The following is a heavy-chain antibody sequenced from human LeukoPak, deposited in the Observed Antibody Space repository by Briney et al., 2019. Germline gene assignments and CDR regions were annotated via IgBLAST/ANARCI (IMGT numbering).Heavy chain of an antibody. D-gene: IGHD3-10*01. V-gene: IGHV3-74*03. J-gene: IGHJ4*02. CDR3: ARTGVKAHFDY. CDR1: GFTFSNYW. CDR2: IHSDGSDT. Sequence: GGSLRLSCAASGFTFSNYWMHWVRQAPGKGLVWVSRIHSDGSDTTYADSVKGRFTISRDNAKNTLYLQMNSLRAEDTAVYHCARTGVKAHFDYWGQGTLVTVSS.